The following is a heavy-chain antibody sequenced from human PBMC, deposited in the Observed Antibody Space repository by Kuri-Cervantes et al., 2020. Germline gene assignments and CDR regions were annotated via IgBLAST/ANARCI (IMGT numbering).Heavy chain of an antibody. CDR1: GGSISSSSYY. D-gene: IGHD3-9*01. CDR2: IYYSGST. V-gene: IGHV4-39*07. J-gene: IGHJ6*02. CDR3: ARGRYSYYDILTGGMDV. Sequence: ESLKISCTVSGGSISSSSYYWGWIRQPPGKGLEWIGSIYYSGSTYYNPSLKSRVTISVDTSKNQFSLKLSSVTAADTAVYYCARGRYSYYDILTGGMDVGGQGTTVTVSS.